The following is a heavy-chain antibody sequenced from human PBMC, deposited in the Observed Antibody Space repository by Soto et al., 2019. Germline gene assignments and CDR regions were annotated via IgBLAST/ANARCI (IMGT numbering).Heavy chain of an antibody. CDR1: GYTFTSYA. CDR2: INAGNGNT. D-gene: IGHD3-3*01. CDR3: ARLLYDFWSGYYYMDV. J-gene: IGHJ6*03. V-gene: IGHV1-3*01. Sequence: ASVKVSCKSSGYTFTSYAMHWVRQAPGQRLEWMGWINAGNGNTKYSQKFQGRVTITRDTSASTAYMELSSLRSEDTAVYYCARLLYDFWSGYYYMDVWGKGTTVTVSS.